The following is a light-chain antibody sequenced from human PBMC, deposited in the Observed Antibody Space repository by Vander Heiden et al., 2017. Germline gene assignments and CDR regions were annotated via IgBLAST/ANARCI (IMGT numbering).Light chain of an antibody. CDR1: QSISSW. J-gene: IGKJ1*01. Sequence: DIQITQSPSTLPASVGDRVTIPCRASQSISSWLAWYQQRPGKAPKLLIYKASSLGSGVPSRFSGSGSGTEFTLTISSLQTDDFATYYCQQYNSYSRTFGQGTKVEIK. V-gene: IGKV1-5*03. CDR3: QQYNSYSRT. CDR2: KAS.